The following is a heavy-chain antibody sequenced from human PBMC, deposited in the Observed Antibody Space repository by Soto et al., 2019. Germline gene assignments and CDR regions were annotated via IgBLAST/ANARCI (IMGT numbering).Heavy chain of an antibody. V-gene: IGHV3-30*18. CDR1: GFSFTTYV. Sequence: GGSLRLSCAASGFSFTTYVMHWVRQAPGKGLEWVAVISHDGSYKYYGDAVKGRFTISRDTSKNAVYLEMNSLRPEDTAVYYCAKGPLAIVGTTLPRDAFNIWGPGTMLTVSS. CDR3: AKGPLAIVGTTLPRDAFNI. D-gene: IGHD1-26*01. CDR2: ISHDGSYK. J-gene: IGHJ3*02.